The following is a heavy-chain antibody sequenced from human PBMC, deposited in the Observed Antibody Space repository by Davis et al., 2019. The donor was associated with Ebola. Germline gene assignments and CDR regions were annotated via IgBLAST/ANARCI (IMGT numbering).Heavy chain of an antibody. V-gene: IGHV3-21*01. CDR1: RFTFSSYS. CDR3: ARDLYLGSWNYYGMDV. Sequence: VILGGSLRLSCAASRFTFSSYSMNWVRQAPGKGLEWVSSISSSSSYIHYADSVKGRFTISRDNAKNSMYLQMNSLRAEDTAVYYCARDLYLGSWNYYGMDVWGQGTTVTVSS. CDR2: ISSSSSYI. J-gene: IGHJ6*02. D-gene: IGHD2-2*02.